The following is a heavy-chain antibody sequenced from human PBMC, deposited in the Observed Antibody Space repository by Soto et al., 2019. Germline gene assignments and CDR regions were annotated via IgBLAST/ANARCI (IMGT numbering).Heavy chain of an antibody. V-gene: IGHV3-15*01. CDR1: GFTFSNAW. D-gene: IGHD6-13*01. CDR3: TTVGGAAGYYYYYGMDV. CDR2: IKSKTDGGTT. J-gene: IGHJ6*02. Sequence: GSLRLSCAASGFTFSNAWMSWVRQAPGKGLEWVGRIKSKTDGGTTDYAAPVKGRFTISRDDSKNTLYLQMNSLKTEDTAVYYCTTVGGAAGYYYYYGMDVWGQGTTVTVSS.